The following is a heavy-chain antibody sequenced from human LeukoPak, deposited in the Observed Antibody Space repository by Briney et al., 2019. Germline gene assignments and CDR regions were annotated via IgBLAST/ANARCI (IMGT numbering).Heavy chain of an antibody. J-gene: IGHJ4*02. D-gene: IGHD5-12*01. CDR2: TSGSGGNT. CDR3: AKEYSGYDFDY. Sequence: PPGGSLRLSCAASGFTLRSYDMSWVRQAPGKGLEWVAATSGSGGNTYYADSVKGRFTISRDNSKNTLYLQMNSLRAEDTAVYYCAKEYSGYDFDYWGQGTLVTVSS. V-gene: IGHV3-23*01. CDR1: GFTLRSYD.